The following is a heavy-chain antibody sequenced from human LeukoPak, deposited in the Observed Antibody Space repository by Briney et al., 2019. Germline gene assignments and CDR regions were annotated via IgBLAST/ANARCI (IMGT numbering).Heavy chain of an antibody. J-gene: IGHJ4*02. V-gene: IGHV4-59*11. CDR3: ARRSGVLDSRDSRYYFDH. CDR2: IYYSGST. D-gene: IGHD3-22*01. Sequence: SETLSLTCIVSGGSISSHYWSWIRQPPGKGLEYIGYIYYSGSTDYNPSLKSPVTISLHTSKNQFSLNLTSVTAADTAVYYCARRSGVLDSRDSRYYFDHWGQGTLVTVSS. CDR1: GGSISSHY.